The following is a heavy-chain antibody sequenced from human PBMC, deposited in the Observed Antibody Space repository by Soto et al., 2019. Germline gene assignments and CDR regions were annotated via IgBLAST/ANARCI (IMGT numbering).Heavy chain of an antibody. CDR1: GGSISSSSFH. V-gene: IGHV4-39*07. Sequence: SETLSLTCTVSGGSISSSSFHWGWIRQPPGKGLGWIGSIYYSGSTYYSPSLKSRVTISVDTSKNQFSLTLTSVTAADTAVYYCATQPTALSNNYWGGAFDFWGQGKRVT. CDR2: IYYSGST. D-gene: IGHD7-27*01. J-gene: IGHJ3*01. CDR3: ATQPTALSNNYWGGAFDF.